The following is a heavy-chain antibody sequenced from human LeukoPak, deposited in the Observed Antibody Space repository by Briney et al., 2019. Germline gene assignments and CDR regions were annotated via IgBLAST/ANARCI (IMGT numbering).Heavy chain of an antibody. D-gene: IGHD3-10*01. CDR2: MNPNSGNT. V-gene: IGHV1-8*01. CDR3: ARGYGSGSYPDFDY. CDR1: GYTFTSYD. Sequence: ASVKVSRKASGYTFTSYDINWVRQAIGQGLEWMGWMNPNSGNTGYAQKFQGRVTMTRNTSISTAYMELSSLRSEDTAVYYCARGYGSGSYPDFDYWGQGTLVTVSS. J-gene: IGHJ4*02.